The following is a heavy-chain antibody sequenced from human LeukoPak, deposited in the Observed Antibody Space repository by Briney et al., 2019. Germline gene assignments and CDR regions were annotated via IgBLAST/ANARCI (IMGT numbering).Heavy chain of an antibody. V-gene: IGHV4-34*01. CDR1: GFTVSSNY. CDR2: INHSGST. Sequence: GSLRLSCAASGFTVSSNYMSWIRQPPGKGLEWIGEINHSGSTNYNPSLKSRVTISVDTSKNQFSLKLSSVTAADTAVYYCARHQSTYYDFWRGGYFQHWGQGTLVTVSS. D-gene: IGHD3-3*01. J-gene: IGHJ1*01. CDR3: ARHQSTYYDFWRGGYFQH.